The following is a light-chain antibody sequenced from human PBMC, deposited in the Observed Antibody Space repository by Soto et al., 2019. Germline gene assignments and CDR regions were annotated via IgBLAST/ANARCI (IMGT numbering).Light chain of an antibody. CDR2: DDT. Sequence: SYELTQPPSVSVAPGQTARMTCGGNNIGGKSVHWYQQRPGQAPALVVYDDTDRPSGIPERFSGSNSGNTATLTISRVEAGDEADYYCQVWDSGSDYVFGTGTKLPVL. CDR1: NIGGKS. CDR3: QVWDSGSDYV. V-gene: IGLV3-21*02. J-gene: IGLJ1*01.